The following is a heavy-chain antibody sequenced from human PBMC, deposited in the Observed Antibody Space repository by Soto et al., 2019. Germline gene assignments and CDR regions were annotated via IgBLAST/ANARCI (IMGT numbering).Heavy chain of an antibody. D-gene: IGHD4-17*01. CDR1: GGTFSSYA. CDR3: ARGVGDYGGNEHYFDY. J-gene: IGHJ4*02. CDR2: IIPIFGTA. Sequence: QVQLVQSGAEVKKPGSSVKVSCKASGGTFSSYAISWVRQAPGQGLEWMGGIIPIFGTANYAQKFQGGVTMTADESTSTAYVERSSRRSEHTAVYYGARGVGDYGGNEHYFDYWGQGTLVTVSS. V-gene: IGHV1-69*12.